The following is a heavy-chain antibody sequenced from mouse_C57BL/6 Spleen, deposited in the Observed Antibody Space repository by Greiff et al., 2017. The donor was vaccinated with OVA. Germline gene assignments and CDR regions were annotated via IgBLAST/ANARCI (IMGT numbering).Heavy chain of an antibody. CDR1: GFTFSDYG. CDR2: ISSGSSTI. CDR3: ARRGSYDYGDYYAMDY. J-gene: IGHJ4*01. D-gene: IGHD2-4*01. V-gene: IGHV5-17*01. Sequence: EVQVVESGGGLVKPGGSLKLSCAASGFTFSDYGMHWVRQAPEKGLEWVAYISSGSSTIYYADTVKGRFTISRDNAKNTLFLQMTSLRSEDTAMYYCARRGSYDYGDYYAMDYWGQGTSVTVSS.